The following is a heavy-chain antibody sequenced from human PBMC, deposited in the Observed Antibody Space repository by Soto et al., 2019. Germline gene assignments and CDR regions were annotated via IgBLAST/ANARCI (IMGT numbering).Heavy chain of an antibody. CDR3: ARDRYSSSGWFDP. CDR2: TYYRSRFFS. D-gene: IGHD6-6*01. V-gene: IGHV6-1*01. Sequence: PSQTLSLTCAISGDSVSSYSAAWNWIRQSPSGGPEWLGRTYYRSRFFSDYAESVKSRIIINPDTSKNQFSLQLKSVTPEDTAVYYCARDRYSSSGWFDPWGQGTPVTVSS. CDR1: GDSVSSYSAA. J-gene: IGHJ5*02.